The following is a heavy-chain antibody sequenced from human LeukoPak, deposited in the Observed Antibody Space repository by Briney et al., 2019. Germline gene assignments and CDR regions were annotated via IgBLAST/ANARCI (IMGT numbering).Heavy chain of an antibody. Sequence: AGSLRLSCAASGCTFSSYDMHWVRQPPGKGLEWVAFIRYDGSNKYYADSVKGRFAMSRDKSKNTLYLQMNSLGAEDTAVYYCATDGRKGLSDGDVFDMWGQGTAVTVSS. CDR3: ATDGRKGLSDGDVFDM. V-gene: IGHV3-30*02. J-gene: IGHJ3*02. CDR2: IRYDGSNK. CDR1: GCTFSSYD. D-gene: IGHD5-24*01.